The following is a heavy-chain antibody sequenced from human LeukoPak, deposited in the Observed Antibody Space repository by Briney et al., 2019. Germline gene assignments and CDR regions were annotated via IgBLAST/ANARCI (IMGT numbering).Heavy chain of an antibody. CDR3: ARGEDLGDH. D-gene: IGHD7-27*01. CDR1: GFTFTSYS. J-gene: IGHJ4*02. V-gene: IGHV3-48*04. Sequence: GGSLRLSCLASGFTFTSYSMNWVRQAPGKGLEWLSYIDSSSSIIYYADSVEGRFTISRDNAKNSLYLQMNSLRAEDTALHYCARGEDLGDHWGQGTLVTVSS. CDR2: IDSSSSII.